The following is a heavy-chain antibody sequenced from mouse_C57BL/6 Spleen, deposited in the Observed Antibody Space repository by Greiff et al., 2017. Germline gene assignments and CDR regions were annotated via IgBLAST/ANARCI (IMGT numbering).Heavy chain of an antibody. CDR1: GYSFTGYY. Sequence: VQLQQSGPELVKPGASVKISCKASGYSFTGYYMNWVKQSPEKSLEWIGEINPSTGGTTYNQKFKAKATLTVDKSSSTAYMQLKSLTSEDSAVYYGASGYDGLRGWYFDVWGTGTTVTVSS. V-gene: IGHV1-42*01. CDR2: INPSTGGT. D-gene: IGHD2-3*01. CDR3: ASGYDGLRGWYFDV. J-gene: IGHJ1*03.